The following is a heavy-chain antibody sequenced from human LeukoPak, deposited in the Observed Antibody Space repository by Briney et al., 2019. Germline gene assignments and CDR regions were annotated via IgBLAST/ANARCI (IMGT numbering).Heavy chain of an antibody. J-gene: IGHJ1*01. CDR2: IYNSGST. Sequence: SETLSLICTVSGGSISSYYWTWIRQPPGKGLERIGCIYNSGSTNYNPSLKSRVTISVDRSKNHFSLKLSSVTAADTAVYYCAAQYYYGSGSYYDAEYFQHWGQGTLATVSS. V-gene: IGHV4-59*01. CDR1: GGSISSYY. CDR3: AAQYYYGSGSYYDAEYFQH. D-gene: IGHD3-10*01.